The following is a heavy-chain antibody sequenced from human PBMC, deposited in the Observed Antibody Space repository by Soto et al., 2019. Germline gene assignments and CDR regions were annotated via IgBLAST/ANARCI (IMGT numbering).Heavy chain of an antibody. CDR1: GDTFKNCV. Sequence: QVQVVQSGVEVRRPGSSVKVSCKASGDTFKNCVISWVRQAPGQGLEWMGGIIPLFGTTDFAQRFQGRLTITTDESTTTAYMELSRLRSEDTAMYYWAAELGFGKVSVVGVQGTTVIVSS. CDR2: IIPLFGTT. V-gene: IGHV1-69*01. D-gene: IGHD7-27*01. J-gene: IGHJ6*02. CDR3: AAELGFGKVSVV.